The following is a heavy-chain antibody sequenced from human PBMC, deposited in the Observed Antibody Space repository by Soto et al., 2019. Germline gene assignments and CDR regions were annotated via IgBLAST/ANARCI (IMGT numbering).Heavy chain of an antibody. Sequence: QVQLQESGPGLVKPSQTLSLTCTVSGGSISSGDYKWSWIRQPPGTGLEWIGYICYSGYNYTNPSLKSRVTMSVDTSNNLFSLKLSSVTAADTAVYYCARCDNYVPFEYWGQGTLVTVSS. V-gene: IGHV4-30-4*01. CDR1: GGSISSGDYK. J-gene: IGHJ4*02. CDR2: ICYSGYN. D-gene: IGHD4-4*01. CDR3: ARCDNYVPFEY.